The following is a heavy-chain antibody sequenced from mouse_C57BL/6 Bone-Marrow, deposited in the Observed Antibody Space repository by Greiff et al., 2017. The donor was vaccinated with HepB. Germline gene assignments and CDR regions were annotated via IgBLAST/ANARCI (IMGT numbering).Heavy chain of an antibody. J-gene: IGHJ1*03. Sequence: VQLQQSGAELVRPGSSVKLSCKASGYTFTSYWMDWVKQRPGQGLEWIGNIYPSDSETHYNQKFKDKATLTVDKSSSTAYMQLSSLTSEDSAVYYCARSYGSSYRYFDVWGTGTTVTVSS. CDR2: IYPSDSET. V-gene: IGHV1-61*01. CDR3: ARSYGSSYRYFDV. CDR1: GYTFTSYW. D-gene: IGHD1-1*01.